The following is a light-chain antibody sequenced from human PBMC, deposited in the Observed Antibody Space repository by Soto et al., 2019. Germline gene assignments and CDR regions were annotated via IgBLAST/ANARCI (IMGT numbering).Light chain of an antibody. CDR2: GTS. Sequence: EIVLTQSPVTLSLSPGERATLSCRARQTVSRMYLSWFQQKPGQAPRLLIYGTSTRATGIPVRFSGSGSGTDFTLTISSLQPEDFAVYFCHQDFNLPWTFGQGTKVDNK. J-gene: IGKJ1*01. CDR1: QTVSRMY. CDR3: HQDFNLPWT. V-gene: IGKV3D-7*01.